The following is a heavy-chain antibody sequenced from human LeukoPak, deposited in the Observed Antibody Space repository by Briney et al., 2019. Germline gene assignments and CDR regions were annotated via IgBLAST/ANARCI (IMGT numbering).Heavy chain of an antibody. CDR1: GGSFSGYY. D-gene: IGHD3-10*01. CDR2: INHSGST. CDR3: ARQGWFGELLSPLDY. Sequence: SETLSLTCAVYGGSFSGYYWSWIRQPPGKGLEWIGEINHSGSTNYNPSLKSRVTISVDTSKNQFSLKLSSVTASDTAVYYCARQGWFGELLSPLDYWGQGTLVTVSS. J-gene: IGHJ4*02. V-gene: IGHV4-34*01.